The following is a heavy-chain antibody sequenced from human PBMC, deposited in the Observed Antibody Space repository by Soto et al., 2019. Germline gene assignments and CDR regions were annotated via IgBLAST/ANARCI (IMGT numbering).Heavy chain of an antibody. CDR2: IYYSGST. Sequence: SETLSLTCTVSCGSISSYYWSWIRQPPGKGLEWIGYIYYSGSTNYNPSLKSRVTISVDTSKNQFSLKLSSVTAADTAVYYCARSTIDSSGYYYFDYWGQGTLVTVSS. CDR1: CGSISSYY. D-gene: IGHD3-22*01. J-gene: IGHJ4*02. V-gene: IGHV4-59*01. CDR3: ARSTIDSSGYYYFDY.